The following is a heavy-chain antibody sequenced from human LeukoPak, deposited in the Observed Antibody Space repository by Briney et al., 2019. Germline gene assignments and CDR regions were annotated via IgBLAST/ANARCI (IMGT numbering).Heavy chain of an antibody. CDR2: IYYSGST. CDR1: GGSISSSSYY. CDR3: ASLPATMVRGVPFDY. D-gene: IGHD3-10*01. J-gene: IGHJ4*02. V-gene: IGHV4-39*01. Sequence: SSETLSLTCTGSGGSISSSSYYWGWIRQPLGKGLEWIGSIYYSGSTYYNPSLKSRVTISVDTSKNQFSLKLSSVTAADTAVYYCASLPATMVRGVPFDYWGQGTLVTVSS.